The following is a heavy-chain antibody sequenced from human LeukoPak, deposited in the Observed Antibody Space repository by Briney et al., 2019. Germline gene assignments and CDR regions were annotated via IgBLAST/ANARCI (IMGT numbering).Heavy chain of an antibody. J-gene: IGHJ4*02. Sequence: GGSLRLSCAASGFTFSSYAMSWVRQAPGKGLEWVSAISGSGGSTYYADSVKGRFTISRDNSKNTLYLQMNSLRAEDTAAYYCAKDSTHYSSSSHYFDYWGQGTLVTVSS. CDR3: AKDSTHYSSSSHYFDY. V-gene: IGHV3-23*01. CDR1: GFTFSSYA. D-gene: IGHD6-6*01. CDR2: ISGSGGST.